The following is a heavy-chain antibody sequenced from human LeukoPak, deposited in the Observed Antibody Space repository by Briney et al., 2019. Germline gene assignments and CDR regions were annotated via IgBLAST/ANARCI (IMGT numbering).Heavy chain of an antibody. J-gene: IGHJ3*02. CDR2: IYSGGST. V-gene: IGHV3-53*01. D-gene: IGHD3-3*01. CDR1: GFTVSRNY. Sequence: SGGSLRLSCAASGFTVSRNYMRWVRQAPGKGLEWVSVIYSGGSTYYADHVKGRFTISRDNSKNTLYLQMNSLRSEDTAVYYCASRWGSIPIFGWEAASDIWGQGTMVTVSS. CDR3: ASRWGSIPIFGWEAASDI.